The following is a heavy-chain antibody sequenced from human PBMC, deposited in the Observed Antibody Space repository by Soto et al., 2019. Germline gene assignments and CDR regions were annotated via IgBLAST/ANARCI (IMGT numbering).Heavy chain of an antibody. D-gene: IGHD2-2*01. V-gene: IGHV3-21*05. J-gene: IGHJ4*02. CDR2: IMPGSSHI. Sequence: PGGSLRLSCAASGFTFSIYSMNWVRQAPGKGLGWVSYIMPGSSHIYYADSVKGRFTISRDNSKNTLYLQMNSLRAEDTAVYYCARDYLVVPHRVIDYWGQGTLVTVSS. CDR3: ARDYLVVPHRVIDY. CDR1: GFTFSIYS.